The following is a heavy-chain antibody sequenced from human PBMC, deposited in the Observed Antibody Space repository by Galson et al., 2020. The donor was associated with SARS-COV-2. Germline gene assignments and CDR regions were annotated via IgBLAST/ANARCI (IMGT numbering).Heavy chain of an antibody. Sequence: ASVKVSCKASGYSFTSYAMQWVRQDPGQRLEWMGWINAGNGHTKYSQKFQGRVTITRDTSASTAYMELSSLRSEDTAVYYCARDPIVGSSNFDYWGQGTLVTVSS. D-gene: IGHD1-26*01. CDR3: ARDPIVGSSNFDY. V-gene: IGHV1-3*01. J-gene: IGHJ4*02. CDR2: INAGNGHT. CDR1: GYSFTSYA.